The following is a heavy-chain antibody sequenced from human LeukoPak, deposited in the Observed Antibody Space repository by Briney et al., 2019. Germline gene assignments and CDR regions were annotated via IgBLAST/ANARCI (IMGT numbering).Heavy chain of an antibody. J-gene: IGHJ4*02. V-gene: IGHV4-59*10. D-gene: IGHD3-3*01. CDR3: ARAGEWLIDY. CDR2: IYTSGST. Sequence: ASETLSLTCAVYGGSFSGYYWSWIRQPAGKGLEWIGRIYTSGSTNYNPSLKSRVTISVDRPKNQFSLKLSSVTAADTAMYYCARAGEWLIDYWGQGTLVTVSS. CDR1: GGSFSGYY.